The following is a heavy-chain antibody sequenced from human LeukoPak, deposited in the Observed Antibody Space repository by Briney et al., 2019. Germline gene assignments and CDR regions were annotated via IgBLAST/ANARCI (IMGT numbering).Heavy chain of an antibody. D-gene: IGHD1-26*01. V-gene: IGHV3-33*01. CDR2: IWYDGSNK. Sequence: GRSLRLFCAASGFTFSSYGMLWVRQAPGKGLGWGAVIWYDGSNKYYADSVKGRFNISRDNSKNTLYLQMNSLRAEDTAVYYCARVGIVGADNDAFDIWGQGTMVTVSS. CDR3: ARVGIVGADNDAFDI. CDR1: GFTFSSYG. J-gene: IGHJ3*02.